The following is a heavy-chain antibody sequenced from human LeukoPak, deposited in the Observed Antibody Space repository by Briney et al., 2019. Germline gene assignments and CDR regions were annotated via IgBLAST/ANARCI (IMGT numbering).Heavy chain of an antibody. V-gene: IGHV3-23*01. Sequence: GGSLRLSCAASGFTFSSYTISWVCQAPGKGLEWVSTISSGTGGTIYADSVKGRFTISRDNSKNTLYLQMNSLRAEDTAVYSCAKEGSVTADDFDYWGQGTLVTVSS. J-gene: IGHJ4*02. CDR1: GFTFSSYT. CDR3: AKEGSVTADDFDY. D-gene: IGHD2-21*02. CDR2: ISSGTGGT.